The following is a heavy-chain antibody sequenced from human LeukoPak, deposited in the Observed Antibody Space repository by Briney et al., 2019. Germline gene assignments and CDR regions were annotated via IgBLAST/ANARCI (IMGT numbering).Heavy chain of an antibody. CDR1: GFTFSSYA. J-gene: IGHJ4*02. D-gene: IGHD6-13*01. V-gene: IGHV3-23*01. Sequence: PGGSLRLSCAASGFTFSSYAMSWVRQAPGKGLEWVSAISGSGGNTYYADSVKGRFTISRDNSKNTLYLQMNSLRAEDTAVYYCANNRGDAVGTRPPDYWGQGTLVTVSS. CDR3: ANNRGDAVGTRPPDY. CDR2: ISGSGGNT.